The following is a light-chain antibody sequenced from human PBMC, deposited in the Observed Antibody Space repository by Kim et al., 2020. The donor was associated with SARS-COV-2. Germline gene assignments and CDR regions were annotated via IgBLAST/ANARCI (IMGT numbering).Light chain of an antibody. Sequence: SVGDRVTITCRASKGISNYLAWYQQKPGKVPKLLISVASTLQSGVPSRFSGSASGTDFTLTISSLQPEDVATYYCQNYNSAPPWTFGQGTKVDIK. CDR2: VAS. V-gene: IGKV1-27*01. J-gene: IGKJ1*01. CDR1: KGISNY. CDR3: QNYNSAPPWT.